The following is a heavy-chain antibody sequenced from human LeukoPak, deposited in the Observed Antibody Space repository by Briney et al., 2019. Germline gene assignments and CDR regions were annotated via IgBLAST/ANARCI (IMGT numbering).Heavy chain of an antibody. V-gene: IGHV1-8*02. CDR2: MNPDSGNT. CDR3: ARSYSSGWYGRDAFDI. J-gene: IGHJ3*02. Sequence: ASVRVSCKSSGYTFSDYDINWVRQVAGQGLEWMGWMNPDSGNTGYAQKFQGRVIMTRNTSISTAYMELSSLRSEDTAVYYCARSYSSGWYGRDAFDIWGQGTMVTVSS. CDR1: GYTFSDYD. D-gene: IGHD6-19*01.